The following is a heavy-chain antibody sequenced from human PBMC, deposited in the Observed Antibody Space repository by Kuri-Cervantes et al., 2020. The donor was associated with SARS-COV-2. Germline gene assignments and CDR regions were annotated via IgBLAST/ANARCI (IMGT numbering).Heavy chain of an antibody. V-gene: IGHV4-39*07. J-gene: IGHJ5*02. CDR3: ARVPAAIRDWFDP. CDR2: INHSGST. Sequence: SETLSLTCTVSGDSFSSSRYYWGWIRQPPGKGLDWTGEINHSGSTNYNPSLKSRVTISVDTSKNQCSLKLSSVTAAATAEYYCARVPAAIRDWFDPWGQGTLVTVSS. D-gene: IGHD2-2*02. CDR1: GDSFSSSRYY.